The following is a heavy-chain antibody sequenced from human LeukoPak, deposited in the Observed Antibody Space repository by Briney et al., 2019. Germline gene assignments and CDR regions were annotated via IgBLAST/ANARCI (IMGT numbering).Heavy chain of an antibody. CDR2: VYTSGST. J-gene: IGHJ5*02. D-gene: IGHD3-10*01. V-gene: IGHV4-4*07. CDR3: ARCLYFGELYWFDP. Sequence: SKTLSLTCTVSGGSISSYYWSWIRQPAGKGLEYIGRVYTSGSTNYNPSLKSRVTMSIDTSKNQFSLKLSSVTAADTAVYYCARCLYFGELYWFDPWGQGTLVTVSS. CDR1: GGSISSYY.